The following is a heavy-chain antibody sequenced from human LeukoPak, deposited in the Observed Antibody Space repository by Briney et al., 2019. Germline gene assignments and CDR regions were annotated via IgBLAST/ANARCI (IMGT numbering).Heavy chain of an antibody. CDR1: GGSISSYY. CDR3: ARRYSSGWYFDY. D-gene: IGHD6-19*01. V-gene: IGHV4-59*08. Sequence: SETLSLTCTVSGGSISSYYWSWIRQPPGKGLEWIGYISYSGGTNYNPSLKSRITVSVDTSKKQFSLKLSSVTAADTAVYYCARRYSSGWYFDYWGRGTLVTVSS. J-gene: IGHJ4*02. CDR2: ISYSGGT.